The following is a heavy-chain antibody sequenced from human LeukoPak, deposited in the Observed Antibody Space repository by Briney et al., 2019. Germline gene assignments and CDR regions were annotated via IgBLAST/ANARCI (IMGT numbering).Heavy chain of an antibody. CDR2: FDPEDGET. Sequence: ASVTVSFTVSGYTLTELSMHWVRQAPGKGLEWMGGFDPEDGETIYAQKFRGRVTMTEDTSTDTAYMELSSLRSEDTAVYYCATHQTTVVTPRYYYGMDVWGQGTTVTVSS. J-gene: IGHJ6*02. V-gene: IGHV1-24*01. CDR3: ATHQTTVVTPRYYYGMDV. D-gene: IGHD4-23*01. CDR1: GYTLTELS.